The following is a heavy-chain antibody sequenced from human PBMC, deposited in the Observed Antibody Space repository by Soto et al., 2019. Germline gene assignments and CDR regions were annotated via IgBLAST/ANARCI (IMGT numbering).Heavy chain of an antibody. V-gene: IGHV3-53*04. CDR1: GFTVNTNY. Sequence: EVQLMESGGGLVQPGGSLRLSCAASGFTVNTNYMSWVRQAPGKGLEWVSIIYSGGSTYYADPVKGRFTISRRNSENTLYLQMNSLKDEDTSVYYCARELTLDYWGQGTLVTVSS. CDR3: ARELTLDY. J-gene: IGHJ4*02. CDR2: IYSGGST. D-gene: IGHD2-8*01.